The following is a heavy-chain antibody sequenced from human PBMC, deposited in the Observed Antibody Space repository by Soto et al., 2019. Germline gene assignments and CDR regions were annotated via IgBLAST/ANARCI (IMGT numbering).Heavy chain of an antibody. CDR2: LSGSGGST. CDR1: GFSLIKYA. V-gene: IGHV3-23*01. J-gene: IGHJ4*02. Sequence: TGGSLRLSCAASGFSLIKYAMSWVRQAPGKGLEWVSGLSGSGGSTSSADSVKGRFAISRDNSRNTLYLQMNSLRDGDTAIYYCARGFSAGKGSPPDYWGQGTLVTVSS. D-gene: IGHD3-10*01. CDR3: ARGFSAGKGSPPDY.